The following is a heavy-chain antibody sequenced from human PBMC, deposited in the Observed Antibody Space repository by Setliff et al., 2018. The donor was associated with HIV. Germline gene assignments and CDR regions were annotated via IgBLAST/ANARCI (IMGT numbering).Heavy chain of an antibody. Sequence: PGGSLRLSCAASGFTFSSYGLHWVRQAPGRGLEWVAAISETAFFTHYLDSVRGRFTISRDNSKNTLYLDLNSLRSEDTAVYYCVRDDSNGPNSLDPWGQGTLVTVSS. J-gene: IGHJ5*02. CDR1: GFTFSSYG. D-gene: IGHD2-8*01. CDR2: ISETAFFT. V-gene: IGHV3-30*19. CDR3: VRDDSNGPNSLDP.